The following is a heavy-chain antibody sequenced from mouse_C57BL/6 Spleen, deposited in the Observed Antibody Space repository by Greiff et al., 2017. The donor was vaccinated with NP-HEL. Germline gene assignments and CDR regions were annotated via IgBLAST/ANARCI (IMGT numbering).Heavy chain of an antibody. D-gene: IGHD2-3*01. Sequence: QVQLKESGAELVRPGASVTLSCKASGYTFTDYEMHWVKQTPVHGLEWIGAIDPETGGTAYNQKFKGKAILTADKSSSTAYMELRSLTSEDSAVYYCTGWLLSVWGTGTTVTVSS. CDR1: GYTFTDYE. CDR2: IDPETGGT. V-gene: IGHV1-15*01. CDR3: TGWLLSV. J-gene: IGHJ1*03.